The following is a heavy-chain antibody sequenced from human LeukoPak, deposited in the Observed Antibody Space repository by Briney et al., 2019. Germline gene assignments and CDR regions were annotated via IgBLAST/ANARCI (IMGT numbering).Heavy chain of an antibody. D-gene: IGHD3-10*01. Sequence: PSETLSLTCTVSGGFISSYYWSWIRQPPGKGLEWIGYIYYSGSTYYNPSLKSRVTISVDTSKNQFSLKLSSVTAADTAVYYCARHSITMVRGVIITPGDLFDYWGQGTLVTVSS. V-gene: IGHV4-59*04. J-gene: IGHJ4*02. CDR2: IYYSGST. CDR3: ARHSITMVRGVIITPGDLFDY. CDR1: GGFISSYY.